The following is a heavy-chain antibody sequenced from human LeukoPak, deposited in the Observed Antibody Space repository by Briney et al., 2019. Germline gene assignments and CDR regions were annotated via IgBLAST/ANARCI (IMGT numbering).Heavy chain of an antibody. D-gene: IGHD4-17*01. Sequence: GGSLRLSCAASGFTFSSYGMHWVRQAPGKGLEWVAFIRYDGSNKYYADSVKGRFTISRDNSKNTLYLQMNSLRAEDTAVYYCAKSLGRSGTVTTFDYWGQGTLVTVSS. CDR3: AKSLGRSGTVTTFDY. CDR2: IRYDGSNK. CDR1: GFTFSSYG. V-gene: IGHV3-30*02. J-gene: IGHJ4*02.